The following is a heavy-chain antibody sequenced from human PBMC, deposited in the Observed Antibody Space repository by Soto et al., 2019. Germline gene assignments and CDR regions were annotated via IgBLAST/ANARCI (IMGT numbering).Heavy chain of an antibody. J-gene: IGHJ4*02. Sequence: PSETLSLTCTVSGGSISNYYWSWIRQPPGKGLEWIGYIYYSGSTNYNPSLKSRVTISVDTSKNQFSLKLSSVTAADTAVYYCARKYCITTSCYNAYWGQGTLVPVSS. V-gene: IGHV4-59*01. CDR3: ARKYCITTSCYNAY. CDR1: GGSISNYY. CDR2: IYYSGST. D-gene: IGHD2-2*01.